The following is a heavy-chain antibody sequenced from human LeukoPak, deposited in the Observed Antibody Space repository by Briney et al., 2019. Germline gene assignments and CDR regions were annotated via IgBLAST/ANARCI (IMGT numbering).Heavy chain of an antibody. Sequence: SETLSLTCAVYGGSFSGYYGSWIRQPPGKGLEWIGEINHSGSTNYNPSLKSRVTISVDTSKNHFSLKLSSVTAADTAVYYCARAGAGFRGSGWYSDDAFDIWGQGTMVTVSS. CDR3: ARAGAGFRGSGWYSDDAFDI. V-gene: IGHV4-34*01. CDR2: INHSGST. D-gene: IGHD6-19*01. CDR1: GGSFSGYY. J-gene: IGHJ3*02.